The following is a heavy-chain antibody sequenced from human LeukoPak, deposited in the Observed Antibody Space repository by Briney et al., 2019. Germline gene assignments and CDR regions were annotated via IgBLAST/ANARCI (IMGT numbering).Heavy chain of an antibody. J-gene: IGHJ4*02. D-gene: IGHD6-19*01. Sequence: PGGSLRLSCAASGFTFSIYGMHWVRQAPGKGLEWVAVIWYDGSNKYHADSVKGRFTISRDNSKNTLYLQVNSLRAEDTAVYYCAKEAIAVSGYGPTTYDYWGQGTLVAVSS. CDR2: IWYDGSNK. CDR3: AKEAIAVSGYGPTTYDY. CDR1: GFTFSIYG. V-gene: IGHV3-33*06.